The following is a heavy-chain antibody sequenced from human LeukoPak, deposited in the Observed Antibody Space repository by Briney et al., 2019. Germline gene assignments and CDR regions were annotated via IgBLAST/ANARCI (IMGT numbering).Heavy chain of an antibody. V-gene: IGHV3-30-3*01. CDR1: GFTFSSYA. CDR2: ISYDGSNK. Sequence: PGRSLRLSCAASGFTFSSYAMHWVRQAPGKGLEWVAVISYDGSNKYYADSVKGRFTNSRDNSKNTLYLQMNSLRAEDTAVYYCARSLYSYGYGPFDYWGQGTLVTVSS. D-gene: IGHD5-18*01. CDR3: ARSLYSYGYGPFDY. J-gene: IGHJ4*02.